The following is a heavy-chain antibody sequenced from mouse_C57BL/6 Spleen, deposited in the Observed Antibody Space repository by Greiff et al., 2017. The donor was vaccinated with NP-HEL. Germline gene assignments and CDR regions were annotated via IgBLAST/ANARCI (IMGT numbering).Heavy chain of an antibody. J-gene: IGHJ4*01. D-gene: IGHD4-1*01. CDR2: ISSGSSTI. Sequence: DVHLVESGGGLVKPGGSLKLSCAASGFTFSDYGMHWVRQAPEKGLEWVAYISSGSSTIYYADTVKGRFTISRDNAKNTLFLQMTSLRSEDTAMYYCARLGRLYYYAMDYWGQGTSVTVSS. V-gene: IGHV5-17*01. CDR3: ARLGRLYYYAMDY. CDR1: GFTFSDYG.